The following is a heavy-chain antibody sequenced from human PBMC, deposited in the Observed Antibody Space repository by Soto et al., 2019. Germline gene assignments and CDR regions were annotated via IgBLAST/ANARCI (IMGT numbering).Heavy chain of an antibody. V-gene: IGHV3-30-3*01. CDR2: ISYDGSNK. J-gene: IGHJ3*02. D-gene: IGHD2-21*02. CDR3: ARVDRTVVTAIVGAFDI. CDR1: GFTFSSYA. Sequence: GGSLRLSCAASGFTFSSYAMHWVRQAPGKGLEWVAVISYDGSNKYYADSVKGRFTISRDNSKNTLYLQMNSLRAEDTAVYYCARVDRTVVTAIVGAFDIWGQGTMVTVSS.